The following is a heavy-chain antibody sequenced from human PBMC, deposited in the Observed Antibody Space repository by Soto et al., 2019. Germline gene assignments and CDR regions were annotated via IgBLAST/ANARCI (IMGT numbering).Heavy chain of an antibody. V-gene: IGHV3-23*01. Sequence: EVQLLESGGGLVQPGGSLRLSCAASGFTFSSYAMSWVRQAPGKGLEWVSAISGSGGTTYYAESVKGRFTFSRDNSKSTVYLQMNSLRAEDTAVYYCAKTANGWFSAFDIWGQGTMGTVSS. CDR2: ISGSGGTT. CDR3: AKTANGWFSAFDI. CDR1: GFTFSSYA. D-gene: IGHD6-19*01. J-gene: IGHJ3*02.